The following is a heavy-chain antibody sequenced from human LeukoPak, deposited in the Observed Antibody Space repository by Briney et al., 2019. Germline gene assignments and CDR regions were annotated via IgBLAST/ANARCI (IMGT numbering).Heavy chain of an antibody. Sequence: GESLRLSCAASGFIVSSYVMNWGRLTPGKGLEWVSTMNTNGATYYADSVKGRFTISRDNSKNTLYLQMNSLRAEDTAVYYCAKDPGYDILTGYYSYWGQGTLVTVSS. CDR3: AKDPGYDILTGYYSY. CDR1: GFIVSSYV. J-gene: IGHJ4*02. V-gene: IGHV3-23*01. D-gene: IGHD3-9*01. CDR2: MNTNGAT.